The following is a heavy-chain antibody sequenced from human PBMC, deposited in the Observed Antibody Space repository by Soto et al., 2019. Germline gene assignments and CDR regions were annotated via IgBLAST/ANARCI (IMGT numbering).Heavy chain of an antibody. Sequence: ASVKVSCKTSGYTFTSYAMHWVRQAPGQRLEWMGWINAGNGNTKYSQKFQGRVTITRDTSASTAYMELSSLRSENTAVYYCARGTTGTPDGHYYYGMDVWGQGTTVTVSS. CDR3: ARGTTGTPDGHYYYGMDV. J-gene: IGHJ6*02. CDR2: INAGNGNT. V-gene: IGHV1-3*01. CDR1: GYTFTSYA. D-gene: IGHD1-1*01.